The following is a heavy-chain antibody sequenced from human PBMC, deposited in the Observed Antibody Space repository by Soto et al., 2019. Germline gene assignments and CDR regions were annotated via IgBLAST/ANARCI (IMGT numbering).Heavy chain of an antibody. Sequence: SGGSLRLSCAASGFTFSSYTMHWVRQAPGKGLEWVSSITSTSTYIYYTDSLKGRFTISRDNANNSLFLQMNSLGPGDTAVYYCARDGARDRGDKGFDYWGQGTVVTVSS. D-gene: IGHD2-21*02. CDR3: ARDGARDRGDKGFDY. J-gene: IGHJ4*02. CDR2: ITSTSTYI. V-gene: IGHV3-21*01. CDR1: GFTFSSYT.